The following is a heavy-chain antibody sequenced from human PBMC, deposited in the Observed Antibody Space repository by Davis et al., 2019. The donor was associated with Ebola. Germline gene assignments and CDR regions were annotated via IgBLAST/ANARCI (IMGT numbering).Heavy chain of an antibody. CDR2: ISYDGSNK. V-gene: IGHV3-30-3*01. Sequence: GESLKISCAASGFTFSGSAMHWVRQAPGKGLEWVAVISYDGSNKYYADSVKGRFTISRDNSKNTLYLQMNSLRAEDTAVYYCARDTPYQLLYDFSYYGMEVWGQGTTVTASS. D-gene: IGHD2-2*02. J-gene: IGHJ6*02. CDR3: ARDTPYQLLYDFSYYGMEV. CDR1: GFTFSGSA.